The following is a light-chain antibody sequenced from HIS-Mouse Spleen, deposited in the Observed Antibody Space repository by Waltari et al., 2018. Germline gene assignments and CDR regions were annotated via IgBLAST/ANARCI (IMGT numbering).Light chain of an antibody. V-gene: IGLV3-21*02. CDR3: QVWDSSSDHWV. Sequence: SYVLTQPPSVSVAPGQTARITCGGNNIGSKSVHWDQQKPGQAPVLVVYVDSDRPSGLPERFSGSNAGNTATLTISRVEAGDEADYYCQVWDSSSDHWVFGGGTKLTVL. J-gene: IGLJ3*02. CDR1: NIGSKS. CDR2: VDS.